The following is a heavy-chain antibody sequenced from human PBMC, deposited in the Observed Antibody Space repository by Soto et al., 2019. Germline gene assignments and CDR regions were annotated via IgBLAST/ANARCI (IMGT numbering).Heavy chain of an antibody. D-gene: IGHD1-26*01. Sequence: GGSLRLSYAASGFIFENFGMSWFRQSPGKGLEWISSISGSGFKKYYADSVKGRFTISRDNSKSTVYLELNNLSAEDTAVYHCAKNQGVELVPLATVDWFDPWGQGSVVTVSS. CDR1: GFIFENFG. J-gene: IGHJ5*02. CDR2: ISGSGFKK. V-gene: IGHV3-23*01. CDR3: AKNQGVELVPLATVDWFDP.